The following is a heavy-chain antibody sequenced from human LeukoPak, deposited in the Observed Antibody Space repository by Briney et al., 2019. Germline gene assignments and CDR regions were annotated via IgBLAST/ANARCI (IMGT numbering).Heavy chain of an antibody. D-gene: IGHD5-12*01. CDR3: ARVGYGSSWLDS. CDR2: VNPDGTLT. J-gene: IGHJ5*01. V-gene: IGHV3-74*01. Sequence: GGSLRLSCAASGFNFSNYWMHWVRQAPGRGLVWVSRVNPDGTLTTYTDSVRGRFTISRDNSKNMLYLDMNSLRIEDTSLYFCARVGYGSSWLDSWGQGALISVSS. CDR1: GFNFSNYW.